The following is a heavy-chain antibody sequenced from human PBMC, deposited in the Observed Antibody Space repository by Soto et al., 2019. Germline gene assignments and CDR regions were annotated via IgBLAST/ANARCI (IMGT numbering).Heavy chain of an antibody. CDR3: AGGGLWFGEFSDAFDI. D-gene: IGHD3-10*01. J-gene: IGHJ3*02. Sequence: GGSLRLSCAASGFTFSSYWMSWVRQAPGKGLEWVANIKQDGSEKYYVDSVKGRFTISRDNAKNSLYLQMNSLRAEDTAVYYCAGGGLWFGEFSDAFDIWGQGTMVTVSS. CDR1: GFTFSSYW. CDR2: IKQDGSEK. V-gene: IGHV3-7*01.